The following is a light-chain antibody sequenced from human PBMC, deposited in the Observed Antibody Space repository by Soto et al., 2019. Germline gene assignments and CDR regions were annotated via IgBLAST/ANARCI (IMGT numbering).Light chain of an antibody. CDR2: GAS. V-gene: IGKV3-15*01. CDR1: QGVSSS. CDR3: QQYNKWPPIT. J-gene: IGKJ5*01. Sequence: EIVLTQSPGTLSLSPGERATLSCRASQGVSSSLALYQQKPGQTPRLLLYGASTRATGIPARFSGSGSGTEFTLTISSLQSEDFAVYYCQQYNKWPPITFGQGTRLEI.